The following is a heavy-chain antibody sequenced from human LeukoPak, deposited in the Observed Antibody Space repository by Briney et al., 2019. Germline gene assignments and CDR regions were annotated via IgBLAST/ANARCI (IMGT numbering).Heavy chain of an antibody. CDR2: IYYSGST. D-gene: IGHD4-4*01. CDR1: GGSISSGGYY. J-gene: IGHJ6*02. CDR3: ARVSADTVTRYGMDV. Sequence: SETLSLTCTVSGGSISSGGYYWSWLRQHPGKGLEWIGYIYYSGSTYYNPSLKSRVTISVDTSKNQFSLKLSSVTAADTAVYYCARVSADTVTRYGMDVWGQGTTVTVSS. V-gene: IGHV4-31*03.